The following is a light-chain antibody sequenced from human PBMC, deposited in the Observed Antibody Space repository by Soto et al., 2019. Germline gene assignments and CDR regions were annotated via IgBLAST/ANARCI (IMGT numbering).Light chain of an antibody. CDR1: QSVGNS. J-gene: IGKJ4*01. CDR3: QQRGALPLT. CDR2: DVS. V-gene: IGKV3-11*01. Sequence: EIVLTQSPATLSLSPGERATLSCRASQSVGNSLAWYQQKPGQAPRLLIWDVSNRATGIPARFSGSGSGTDFTLTISSLEPEDFVLYYCQQRGALPLTFRGGTRVEIK.